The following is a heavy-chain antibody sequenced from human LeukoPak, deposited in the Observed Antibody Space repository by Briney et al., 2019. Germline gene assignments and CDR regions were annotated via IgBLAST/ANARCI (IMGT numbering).Heavy chain of an antibody. CDR3: AREGPRIGYSDSTGYYY. CDR1: GDSVSSNSAA. J-gene: IGHJ4*02. V-gene: IGHV6-1*01. CDR2: TYYRSKWYN. D-gene: IGHD3-22*01. Sequence: SQTLSLTCAISGDSVSSNSAAWNWSRQSPSRGLEWLGRTYYRSKWYNDYAVSLKSRITINPDTSKNHFSLQLNSVTPEDTAVYYCAREGPRIGYSDSTGYYYWGQGTLVTVSS.